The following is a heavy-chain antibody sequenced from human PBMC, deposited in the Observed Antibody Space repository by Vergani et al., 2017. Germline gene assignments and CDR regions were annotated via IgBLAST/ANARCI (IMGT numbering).Heavy chain of an antibody. J-gene: IGHJ6*02. CDR1: GFTFSSYW. V-gene: IGHV3-74*01. CDR3: ARDRVEVAGDSYYYYGMDV. D-gene: IGHD6-19*01. Sequence: EVQLVESGGGLVQPGGSLRLSCAASGFTFSSYWMHWVREAPGKGLVWVSRINSDGSSTSYADSVKGRFTISRDNAKNTLYLQMNSLIAEDTAVYYCARDRVEVAGDSYYYYGMDVWGQGTTVTVSS. CDR2: INSDGSST.